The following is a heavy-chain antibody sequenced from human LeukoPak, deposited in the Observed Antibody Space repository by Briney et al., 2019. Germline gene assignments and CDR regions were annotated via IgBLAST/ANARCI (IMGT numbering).Heavy chain of an antibody. CDR3: AQIYTYGSSQFDY. CDR1: GFTFSNYE. D-gene: IGHD5-18*01. V-gene: IGHV3-48*03. CDR2: ISSRGSTI. Sequence: GGSLRLSCAASGFTFSNYEMNWVRQAPGKGLEWVSYISSRGSTIYYADSVKGRFTISRDNAKNSLYLQMNSLRAEDTAVYYCAQIYTYGSSQFDYWGQGTVVTVSS. J-gene: IGHJ4*02.